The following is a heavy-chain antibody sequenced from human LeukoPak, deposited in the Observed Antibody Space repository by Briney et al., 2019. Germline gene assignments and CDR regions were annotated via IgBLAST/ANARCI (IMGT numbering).Heavy chain of an antibody. V-gene: IGHV3-23*01. J-gene: IGHJ4*02. CDR3: AKDDAYLQYDD. CDR1: GFTFSSYG. D-gene: IGHD5-24*01. CDR2: IRGSGGST. Sequence: GGTLRLSCVASGFTFSSYGLSWVRQAPGKGLEWVSAIRGSGGSTYYADSVKGRFTISRDNSKNTLYLQMNSLRAEDTAIYYCAKDDAYLQYDDWGQGTLVTVSS.